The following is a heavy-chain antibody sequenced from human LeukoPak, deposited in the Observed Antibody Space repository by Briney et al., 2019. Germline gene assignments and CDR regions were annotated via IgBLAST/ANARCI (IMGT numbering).Heavy chain of an antibody. J-gene: IGHJ6*03. V-gene: IGHV4-61*02. Sequence: SQTLSLTCTVSGGSINSGSYYWSWIRQPAGKGLEWIGRIYRSGRTNYNPSLKSRVTISVDTSKNQFSLRLSSVTAADTAVYYCARAWAEYSFILRVYHYYMDVWGKGTTVTISS. CDR3: ARAWAEYSFILRVYHYYMDV. CDR1: GGSINSGSYY. D-gene: IGHD2-8*01. CDR2: IYRSGRT.